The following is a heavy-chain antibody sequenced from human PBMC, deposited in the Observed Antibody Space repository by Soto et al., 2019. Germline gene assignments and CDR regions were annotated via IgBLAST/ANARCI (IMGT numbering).Heavy chain of an antibody. CDR1: GYTFTSYY. CDR2: INPSGGST. D-gene: IGHD1-26*01. J-gene: IGHJ4*02. Sequence: ASVKVSCKASGYTFTSYYMHWVRQAPGQGLEWMGIINPSGGSTNYAQKLQGRVAISRDSAKNTLYLQMNSLRAEDTAVYYCVRLTIVGATNYWGQGTLVTVSS. V-gene: IGHV1-46*01. CDR3: VRLTIVGATNY.